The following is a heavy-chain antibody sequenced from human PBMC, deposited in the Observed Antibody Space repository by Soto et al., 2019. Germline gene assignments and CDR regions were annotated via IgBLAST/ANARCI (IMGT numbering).Heavy chain of an antibody. D-gene: IGHD3-9*01. CDR3: ARVLYFDRLLYRWFDP. CDR2: IYYSGST. CDR1: GGSISSYY. J-gene: IGHJ5*02. Sequence: SETLSLTCTVSGGSISSYYWSWIRQPPGKGLEWIGYIYYSGSTNYNPSLKSRVTISVDTSKNQFSLKLSSVTAADTAVYYCARVLYFDRLLYRWFDPWGQGTLVTVSS. V-gene: IGHV4-59*01.